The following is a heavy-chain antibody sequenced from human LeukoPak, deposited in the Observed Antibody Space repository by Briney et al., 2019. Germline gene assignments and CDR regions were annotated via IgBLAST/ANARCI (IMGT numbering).Heavy chain of an antibody. D-gene: IGHD5-12*01. CDR2: IIPIFGTT. V-gene: IGHV1-69*05. CDR1: GGTFNSYA. J-gene: IGHJ4*02. Sequence: SVKVSCKASGGTFNSYAISWVRQAPGQGLEWMGGIIPIFGTTNYARKFRGRVTMTTDTSTSTAYMELRSLRSDDTAVYYCARMALERGHSGYDRLFDYWGQGTLVTVSS. CDR3: ARMALERGHSGYDRLFDY.